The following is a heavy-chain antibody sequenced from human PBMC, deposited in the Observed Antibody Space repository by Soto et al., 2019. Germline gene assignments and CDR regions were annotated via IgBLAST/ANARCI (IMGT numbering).Heavy chain of an antibody. J-gene: IGHJ6*02. CDR1: GGTFSSYA. V-gene: IGHV1-69*13. CDR2: IIPIFGTA. D-gene: IGHD1-7*01. CDR3: ARDSVTGTTRDPQGMDV. Sequence: SVKVSCKASGGTFSSYAISWVRQVPGQGLEWMGGIIPIFGTANYAQKFQGRVTITADESTSTAYMELSSLRSEDTAVYYCARDSVTGTTRDPQGMDVWGQGTTVTVSS.